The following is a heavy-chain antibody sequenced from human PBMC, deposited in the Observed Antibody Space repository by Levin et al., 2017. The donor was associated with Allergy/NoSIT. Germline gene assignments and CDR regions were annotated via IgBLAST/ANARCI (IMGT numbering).Heavy chain of an antibody. CDR2: IRSKAYGGTT. CDR1: GFTFDDYA. Sequence: GGSLRLSCTTTGFTFDDYAMSWFRQAPGKGLEWVGFIRSKAYGGTTNFAASVKGRFTISRDDSESIAYLQMNSLKTEDTAVYYCTRVGRYSHGYYYGFPDHWGRGTRVAVSS. J-gene: IGHJ5*02. D-gene: IGHD5-18*01. V-gene: IGHV3-49*03. CDR3: TRVGRYSHGYYYGFPDH.